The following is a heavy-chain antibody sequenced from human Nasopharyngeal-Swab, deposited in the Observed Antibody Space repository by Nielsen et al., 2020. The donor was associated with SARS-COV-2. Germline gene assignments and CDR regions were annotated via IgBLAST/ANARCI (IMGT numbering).Heavy chain of an antibody. CDR1: GYIFTSYW. J-gene: IGHJ4*02. Sequence: GESLKTSCKGSGYIFTSYWIGWVRQMPGKGLEWMGIIYPADSDSRYSLSFQGQVSISVDKSISTAYLQWNTLKASDTAIYYCVRRAFSASYFYFDYWGPGTLVTVSS. V-gene: IGHV5-51*01. CDR2: IYPADSDS. CDR3: VRRAFSASYFYFDY. D-gene: IGHD1-26*01.